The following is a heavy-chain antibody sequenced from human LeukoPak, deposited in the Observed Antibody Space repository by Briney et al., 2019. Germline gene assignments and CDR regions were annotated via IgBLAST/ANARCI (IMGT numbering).Heavy chain of an antibody. CDR1: GDSMSHYY. D-gene: IGHD1-7*01. Sequence: SETLSLTCSVSGDSMSHYYWSRIRQPPGKGLEWIGYIHYLGSTKYNPSLKSRLTISVDTSKSHFSLRLTSVTAADTAIYYCARTGTTFFDYWGQGSLVTVSS. V-gene: IGHV4-59*01. CDR2: IHYLGST. CDR3: ARTGTTFFDY. J-gene: IGHJ4*02.